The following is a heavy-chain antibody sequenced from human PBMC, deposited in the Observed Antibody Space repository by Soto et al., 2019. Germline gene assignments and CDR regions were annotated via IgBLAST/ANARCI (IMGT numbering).Heavy chain of an antibody. CDR1: GFTFSSYS. D-gene: IGHD5-12*01. CDR2: ISSSSSTI. J-gene: IGHJ4*02. CDR3: ASQSSEWLLFAS. Sequence: EVQLVESGGGLVQPGGSLRLSCAASGFTFSSYSMNWVRQAPGKGLEWVSYISSSSSTIYYADSVKGRFTISRDNAKNSLYLQMNSLRAEDTAVYYCASQSSEWLLFASWGQVTLVTVSS. V-gene: IGHV3-48*01.